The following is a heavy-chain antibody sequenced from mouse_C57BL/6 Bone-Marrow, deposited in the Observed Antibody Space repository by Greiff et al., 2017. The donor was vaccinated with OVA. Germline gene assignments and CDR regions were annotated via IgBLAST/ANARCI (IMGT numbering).Heavy chain of an antibody. CDR2: IYPGDGDT. J-gene: IGHJ3*01. V-gene: IGHV1-82*01. CDR1: GYAFSSSW. Sequence: VQLVESGPELVKPGASVKISCKASGYAFSSSWMNWVKQRPGKGLEWIGRIYPGDGDTNYNGKFKGKATRTADKSSSTAYMQLSSLTSEDSAVYFCAPTPIYDYDVPLAYWGQGTLVTVSA. CDR3: APTPIYDYDVPLAY. D-gene: IGHD2-4*01.